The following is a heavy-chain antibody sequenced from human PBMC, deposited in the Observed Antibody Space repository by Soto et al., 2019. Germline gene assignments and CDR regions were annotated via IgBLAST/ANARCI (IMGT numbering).Heavy chain of an antibody. D-gene: IGHD3-22*01. V-gene: IGHV3-33*01. J-gene: IGHJ6*02. CDR1: GFTFSSYG. CDR2: IWYDGSNK. CDR3: ARDLLMIVDPNYYYYYGMDV. Sequence: GGSLRLSCAASGFTFSSYGMHWVRQAPGKGLEWVAVIWYDGSNKYYADSVKGRFTISRDNSKNTLYLQMNSLRAEDTAVYYCARDLLMIVDPNYYYYYGMDVWGQGTTVTVSS.